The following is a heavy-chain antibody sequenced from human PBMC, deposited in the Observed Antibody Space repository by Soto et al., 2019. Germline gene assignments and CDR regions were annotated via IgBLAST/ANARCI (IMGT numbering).Heavy chain of an antibody. V-gene: IGHV2-5*02. J-gene: IGHJ4*02. CDR2: IYRDDDK. Sequence: QITLKESGPTLVKPTQTLTLTCTFSGFSLSTSGVGVGWIRQPPGKALERLALIYRDDDKRCSPSLKNRLTLPNHSSKNHLVRTMTNKAAVHTATYYCAHNGGSGSFLDYWGQGNLVTVCS. CDR3: AHNGGSGSFLDY. D-gene: IGHD3-10*01. CDR1: GFSLSTSGVG.